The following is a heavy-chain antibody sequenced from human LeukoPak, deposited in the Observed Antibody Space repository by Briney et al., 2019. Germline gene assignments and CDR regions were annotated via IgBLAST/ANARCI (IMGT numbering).Heavy chain of an antibody. V-gene: IGHV4-30-2*01. D-gene: IGHD3-10*01. CDR1: GGSISSGGYS. J-gene: IGHJ4*02. Sequence: SETLSLTCAVSGGSISSGGYSWSWIRQPPGKGLEWIGYIYHSGSTYYNPSLKSRVTISVDRSKNQFSLKLSSVTAADTAVYYCARARWFGELYFDYWGQGTLVTVSS. CDR3: ARARWFGELYFDY. CDR2: IYHSGST.